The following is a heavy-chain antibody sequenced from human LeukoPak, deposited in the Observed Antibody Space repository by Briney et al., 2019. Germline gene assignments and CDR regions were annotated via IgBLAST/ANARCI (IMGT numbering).Heavy chain of an antibody. D-gene: IGHD5-24*01. Sequence: GGSPILSCAASGFTFDDYAMHWVRQAPGKGLEWVSLISGNGGSTFYAASVKGRFTISRDNSKNSLYLQMNSLRTEDTALYYCAKDPATRDGHGAWFDPWGQGTLVTVSS. CDR1: GFTFDDYA. CDR3: AKDPATRDGHGAWFDP. CDR2: ISGNGGST. J-gene: IGHJ5*02. V-gene: IGHV3-43*02.